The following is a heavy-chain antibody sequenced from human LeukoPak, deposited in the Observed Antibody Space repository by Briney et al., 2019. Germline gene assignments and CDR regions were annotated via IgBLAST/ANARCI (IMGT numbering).Heavy chain of an antibody. CDR2: IWYDGSNK. CDR3: ARDKYDSSGYYYVGFDY. Sequence: GRSLRLSCAASGFTFSRYGMHWVRQAPGKGLEWVAVIWYDGSNKYYADSVKGRFTISRDNSKNTLYLQMNSLRAEDTAVYYCARDKYDSSGYYYVGFDYWGQGTLVTVSS. D-gene: IGHD3-22*01. V-gene: IGHV3-33*01. J-gene: IGHJ4*02. CDR1: GFTFSRYG.